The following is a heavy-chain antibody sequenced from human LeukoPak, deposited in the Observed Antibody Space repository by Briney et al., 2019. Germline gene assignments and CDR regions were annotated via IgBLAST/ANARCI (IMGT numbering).Heavy chain of an antibody. D-gene: IGHD3-16*01. J-gene: IGHJ6*03. V-gene: IGHV4-38-2*02. CDR1: GGSISSYY. Sequence: PSETLSLTCTVSGGSISSYYWGWIRQPPGKGLEWIGSIYHSGSTYYNPSLKSRVTISVDTSKNQFSLKLSSVTAADTAVYYCARASGPFSPYYYYYMDVWGKGTTVTVSS. CDR2: IYHSGST. CDR3: ARASGPFSPYYYYYMDV.